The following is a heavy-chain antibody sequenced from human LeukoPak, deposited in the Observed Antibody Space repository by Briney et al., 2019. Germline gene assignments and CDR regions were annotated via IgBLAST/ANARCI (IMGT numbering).Heavy chain of an antibody. D-gene: IGHD6-19*01. V-gene: IGHV3-9*01. CDR1: GFTFDDYA. J-gene: IGHJ5*02. Sequence: GGSLRLSCAASGFTFDDYAMHWVRQAPGKGLEWVSGISWNSGSIGYADSVKGRFTISRDNAKNSLYLQMNSLRAEDTALYYCAKVNGGWSNWFDPWGQGTLVTVSS. CDR3: AKVNGGWSNWFDP. CDR2: ISWNSGSI.